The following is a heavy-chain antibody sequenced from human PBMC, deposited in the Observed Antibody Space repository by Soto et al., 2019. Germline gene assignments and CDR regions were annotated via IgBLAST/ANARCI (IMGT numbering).Heavy chain of an antibody. Sequence: SVKVSCKASGSTFSTYTITWVRQAPGQGLEWMGRIIPIIGIINYAQKFQGRVTISADKFTGTAYMELTGLRSDDTAVYYCAGDPDSHYNDSHASSYPWGQGTLVTAPQ. CDR2: IIPIIGII. V-gene: IGHV1-69*04. CDR1: GSTFSTYT. D-gene: IGHD4-4*01. CDR3: AGDPDSHYNDSHASSYP. J-gene: IGHJ5*02.